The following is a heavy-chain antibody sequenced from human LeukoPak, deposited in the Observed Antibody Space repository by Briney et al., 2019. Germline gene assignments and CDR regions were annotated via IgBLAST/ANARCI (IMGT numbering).Heavy chain of an antibody. CDR3: ARGLVVPAAMGEFDY. V-gene: IGHV1-18*01. CDR2: INVYNGNT. Sequence: ASVKVSCKASGYTFTTSGINWVRQAPGQGLEWMGCINVYNGNTNYAQKFQGRITMTRDTSTSTAYMELRSLKSDDTAVYYCARGLVVPAAMGEFDYWGQGTLIAVS. CDR1: GYTFTTSG. J-gene: IGHJ4*02. D-gene: IGHD2-2*01.